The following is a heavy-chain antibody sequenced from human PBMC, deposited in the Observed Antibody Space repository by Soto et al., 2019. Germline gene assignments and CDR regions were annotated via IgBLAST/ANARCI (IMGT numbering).Heavy chain of an antibody. CDR2: FHNSGNP. J-gene: IGHJ4*02. Sequence: SETLSLTCSISGGSISGYHWNWIRQTPGKGVEWIGYFHNSGNPKYSSSLKSRVTISVDMSEKQSSLKLTSVTAADTAVYYCARGSHLAITMVRGVREARFDYWGQGTLVTVSS. CDR1: GGSISGYH. V-gene: IGHV4-59*01. CDR3: ARGSHLAITMVRGVREARFDY. D-gene: IGHD3-10*01.